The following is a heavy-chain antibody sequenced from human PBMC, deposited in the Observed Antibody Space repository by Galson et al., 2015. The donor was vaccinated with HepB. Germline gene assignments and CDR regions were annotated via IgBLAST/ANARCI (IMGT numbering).Heavy chain of an antibody. Sequence: SLRLSCEASGFTFDDYAMHWVRQAPGKGLEWVSGISWNSGSIGYADSVKGRFTISRDNAKNSLYLQMNSLRAEDTALYYCAKVHQYGDSFFDYWGQGTLVTVSS. J-gene: IGHJ4*02. D-gene: IGHD4-17*01. CDR1: GFTFDDYA. V-gene: IGHV3-9*01. CDR2: ISWNSGSI. CDR3: AKVHQYGDSFFDY.